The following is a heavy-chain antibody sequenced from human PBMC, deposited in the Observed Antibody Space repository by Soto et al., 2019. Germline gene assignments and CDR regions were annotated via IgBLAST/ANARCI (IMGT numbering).Heavy chain of an antibody. V-gene: IGHV1-69*02. Sequence: GASVKVSCKASGGTFSSYTISWVRQAPGQGLEWMGRIIPILGIANYAQKFQGRVTITADKSTSTAYMELSSLRSEDTAVYYCARGEGSWYYFDYWGQGTLVTVSS. CDR1: GGTFSSYT. J-gene: IGHJ4*02. CDR2: IIPILGIA. D-gene: IGHD6-13*01. CDR3: ARGEGSWYYFDY.